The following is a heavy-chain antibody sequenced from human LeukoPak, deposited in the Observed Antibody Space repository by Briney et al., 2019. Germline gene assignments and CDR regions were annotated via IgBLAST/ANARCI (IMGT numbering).Heavy chain of an antibody. V-gene: IGHV1-8*01. CDR2: MNPNSGNT. D-gene: IGHD1-26*01. Sequence: ASVKVSCKASGYTFTSYDINWVRQATGQGLEWMGWMNPNSGNTGYAQKFQGRVTMTRNTSIGTAYMELSSLRSEDTAVYYCLLVGATRYNWFDPWGQGTLVTVSS. J-gene: IGHJ5*02. CDR3: LLVGATRYNWFDP. CDR1: GYTFTSYD.